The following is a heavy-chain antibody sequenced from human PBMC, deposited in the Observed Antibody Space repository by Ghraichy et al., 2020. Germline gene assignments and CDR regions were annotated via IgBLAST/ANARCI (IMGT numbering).Heavy chain of an antibody. J-gene: IGHJ4*02. CDR1: GFTFSSSA. CDR3: ATEKIVWVCFDY. D-gene: IGHD2/OR15-2a*01. CDR2: ISNDGSLK. V-gene: IGHV3-30*04. Sequence: GGSLRLSCTASGFTFSSSAMHWVRQAPGKGLDWVAVISNDGSLKYYADSVRGRFTISRDNSKNTLYLEMDSLRPEDAAMYYCATEKIVWVCFDYWGQGTLVTVSA.